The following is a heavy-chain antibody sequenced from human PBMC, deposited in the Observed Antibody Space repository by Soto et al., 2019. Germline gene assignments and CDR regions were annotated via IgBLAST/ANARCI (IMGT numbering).Heavy chain of an antibody. CDR3: AKSFRAGINNWFDP. CDR1: GFTFSSYA. Sequence: GGCLRLSCAACGFTFSSYAMSWVRQAPGKGLEWVSAISGSGGSTYYADSVKGRFTISRDNSKNTLYLQMNSLRAEDTAVYYCAKSFRAGINNWFDPWGQGTLVTVSS. D-gene: IGHD1-1*01. V-gene: IGHV3-23*01. J-gene: IGHJ5*02. CDR2: ISGSGGST.